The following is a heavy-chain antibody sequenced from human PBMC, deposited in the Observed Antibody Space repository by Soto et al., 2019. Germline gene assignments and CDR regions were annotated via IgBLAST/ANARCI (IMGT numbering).Heavy chain of an antibody. D-gene: IGHD2-15*01. J-gene: IGHJ4*02. V-gene: IGHV1-3*01. Sequence: ASVKVSCKASGYTFTSYAMHWVRQAPGQRHEWMGWINAGNGNTKYSQKFQGRVTITRDTSASTAYMELSSLRSEDTAVYYCARGAARYCSGGSCLPPDYWGQGTLVTVSS. CDR3: ARGAARYCSGGSCLPPDY. CDR1: GYTFTSYA. CDR2: INAGNGNT.